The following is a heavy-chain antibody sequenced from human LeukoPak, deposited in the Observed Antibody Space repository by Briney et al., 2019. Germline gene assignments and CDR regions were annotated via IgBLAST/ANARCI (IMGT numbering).Heavy chain of an antibody. CDR1: GFTFSSYS. V-gene: IGHV3-48*02. CDR3: ARGPTVTTLMYYFDY. Sequence: TGGSLRLSCAASGFTFSSYSMNWVRQAPGKGLEWVSYISSSSSTIYYADSVKGRFTICRDNAKNSLYLQMNSLRDEDTAVYYCARGPTVTTLMYYFDYWGQGTLVTVSS. CDR2: ISSSSSTI. J-gene: IGHJ4*02. D-gene: IGHD4-11*01.